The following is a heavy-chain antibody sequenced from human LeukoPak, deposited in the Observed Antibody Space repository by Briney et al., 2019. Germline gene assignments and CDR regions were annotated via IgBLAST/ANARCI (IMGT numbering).Heavy chain of an antibody. CDR3: AINGIAAAGADYWFDP. V-gene: IGHV1-69*13. CDR1: GGTFSSYA. D-gene: IGHD6-13*01. Sequence: SVKVSCKASGGTFSSYAISWVRQAPGQGLEWMGGIIPIFGTANYAQKFQGRVTITADESTSTAYMELSSLRSEDTAVYYCAINGIAAAGADYWFDPWGQGTLVTVSS. CDR2: IIPIFGTA. J-gene: IGHJ5*02.